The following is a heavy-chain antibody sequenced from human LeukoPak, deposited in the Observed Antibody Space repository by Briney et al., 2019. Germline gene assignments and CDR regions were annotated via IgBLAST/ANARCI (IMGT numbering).Heavy chain of an antibody. J-gene: IGHJ4*02. CDR3: ARYYDFWSGYYRGIDY. V-gene: IGHV3-7*01. CDR2: IKQDGSEK. CDR1: GFTFSSYW. Sequence: GGSLRLSCAASGFTFSSYWMSWVRQAPGKGLEWVANIKQDGSEKYYVDSVKGRLTISRDNAKNSLYLQMNSLRAEDTAVYYCARYYDFWSGYYRGIDYWGQGTLVTVSS. D-gene: IGHD3-3*01.